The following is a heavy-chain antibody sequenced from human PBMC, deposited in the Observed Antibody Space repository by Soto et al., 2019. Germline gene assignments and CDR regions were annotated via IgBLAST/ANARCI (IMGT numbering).Heavy chain of an antibody. CDR2: IKQDGSEK. D-gene: IGHD2-2*02. CDR3: ARDKPYCSSTSCYSWFDP. V-gene: IGHV3-7*01. Sequence: VGSLGLSCAASGFTFSSHWMSWVRQAPGKGLEWVANIKQDGSEKYYVDSVKGRFTISRDNAKNSLYLQMNSLRAEDTAVYYCARDKPYCSSTSCYSWFDPWGQGTLVTVSS. J-gene: IGHJ5*02. CDR1: GFTFSSHW.